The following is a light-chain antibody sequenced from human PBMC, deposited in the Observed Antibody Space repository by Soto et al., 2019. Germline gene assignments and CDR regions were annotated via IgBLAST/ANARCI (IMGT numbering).Light chain of an antibody. J-gene: IGKJ3*01. Sequence: IQLTQSPSSLSASVGDRVTITCRASQGISNYLAWYQQKPGTAPKLLIYGASTLQTGVPSRFSGSGSGTDFTLTISSLQPEDFATYDCQQLNSYPLFGPGTKVDLK. CDR3: QQLNSYPL. V-gene: IGKV1-9*01. CDR1: QGISNY. CDR2: GAS.